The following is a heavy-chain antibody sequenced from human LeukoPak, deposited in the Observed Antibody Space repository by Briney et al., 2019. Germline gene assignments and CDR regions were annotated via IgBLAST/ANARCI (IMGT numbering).Heavy chain of an antibody. V-gene: IGHV1-18*01. D-gene: IGHD1-14*01. CDR2: ISAYNGNT. CDR3: ARESSVTTFDY. J-gene: IGHJ4*02. Sequence: GASVNVSCTASGYTFTSYGISWVRQAPGQGLEWMGWISAYNGNTNYAQKLQGRVTMTTDTSTSTAYMELRSLRSDDTAVYYCARESSVTTFDYWGQGTLVTVSS. CDR1: GYTFTSYG.